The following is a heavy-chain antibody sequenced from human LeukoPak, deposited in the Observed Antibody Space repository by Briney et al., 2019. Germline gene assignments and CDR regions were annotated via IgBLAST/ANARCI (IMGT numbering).Heavy chain of an antibody. CDR1: GFTFSSNA. J-gene: IGHJ4*02. Sequence: GGSLRLSCAASGFTFSSNAMSWVRQPPGKGPEWLSGISASGGTRYYADSVKGRFTISKDSSKNALYLQMDSLRAEDTAVYYCARVPHYYDTSGYSYFDYWGQGSRVTVSS. V-gene: IGHV3-23*01. D-gene: IGHD3-22*01. CDR2: ISASGGTR. CDR3: ARVPHYYDTSGYSYFDY.